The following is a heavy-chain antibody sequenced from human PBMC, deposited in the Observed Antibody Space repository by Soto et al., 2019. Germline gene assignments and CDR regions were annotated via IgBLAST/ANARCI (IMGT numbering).Heavy chain of an antibody. CDR2: ISAYNGNT. V-gene: IGHV1-18*01. CDR3: ARGSTNYDFWSGKDYYYGMDV. J-gene: IGHJ6*02. Sequence: GASVKVSCTASGYTFTSYGISWVRQAPGQGLEWMGWISAYNGNTNYAQKLQGRVTMTTDTSTSTAYMELRSLRSDDTAVYYCARGSTNYDFWSGKDYYYGMDVWGQGTTVTVSS. D-gene: IGHD3-3*01. CDR1: GYTFTSYG.